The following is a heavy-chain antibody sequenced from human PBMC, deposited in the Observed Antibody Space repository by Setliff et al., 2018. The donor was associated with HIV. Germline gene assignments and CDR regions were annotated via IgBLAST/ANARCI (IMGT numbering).Heavy chain of an antibody. V-gene: IGHV3-11*06. CDR2: ISSSSSSYT. CDR3: AREGNTAMAPLDAFDI. CDR1: GFTFSDYY. D-gene: IGHD5-18*01. J-gene: IGHJ3*02. Sequence: PVGSLRLSCAASGFTFSDYYMSWIRQAPGKGLEWVSYISSSSSSYTNYADSVKGRFTISRDNAKNSLYLQMNSLRAEDTAVYYCAREGNTAMAPLDAFDIWGQGTMVTVS.